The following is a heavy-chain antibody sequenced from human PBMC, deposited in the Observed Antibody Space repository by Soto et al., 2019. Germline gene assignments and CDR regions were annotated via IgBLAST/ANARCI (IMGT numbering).Heavy chain of an antibody. Sequence: QVQLVESGGGVVQPGRSLRLSCAASGFTFSSYAMHWVRQAPGRGLEWVAVISYDGSNKYYADSVKGRFTISRDNSKNTLYLQMNSLRAEDTAVYYCARTYCSGGSCYLGLYYYYGMDVWGQGTTVTVSS. D-gene: IGHD2-15*01. V-gene: IGHV3-30-3*01. CDR1: GFTFSSYA. CDR2: ISYDGSNK. J-gene: IGHJ6*02. CDR3: ARTYCSGGSCYLGLYYYYGMDV.